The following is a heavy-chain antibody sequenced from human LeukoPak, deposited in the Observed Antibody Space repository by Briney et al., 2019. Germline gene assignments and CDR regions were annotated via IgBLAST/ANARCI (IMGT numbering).Heavy chain of an antibody. J-gene: IGHJ4*02. V-gene: IGHV4-39*07. D-gene: IGHD3-10*01. Sequence: PSETLSLTCTVSGGSISSGGYYWSWIRQPPGKGLEWIGEINHSGSTNYNPSLKSRVTISVDTSKNQFSLKLSSVTAADTAVYYCARGRPFPMVRGVVNFDYWGQGTLVTVSS. CDR1: GGSISSGGYY. CDR3: ARGRPFPMVRGVVNFDY. CDR2: INHSGST.